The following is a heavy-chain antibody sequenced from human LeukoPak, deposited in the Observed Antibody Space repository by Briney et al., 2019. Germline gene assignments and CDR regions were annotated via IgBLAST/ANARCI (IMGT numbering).Heavy chain of an antibody. CDR2: IKEDGSEK. J-gene: IGHJ4*02. CDR1: GFTFSSYW. Sequence: GGSLRLSCAASGFTFSSYWMSWVRQAPGKGLEWVANIKEDGSEKRYVDSVKGRFTISRDNAKNSLYLQMNSLRAEDTAVYYCARDKIVGATKLDYWGQGTLVIVSS. V-gene: IGHV3-7*01. D-gene: IGHD1-26*01. CDR3: ARDKIVGATKLDY.